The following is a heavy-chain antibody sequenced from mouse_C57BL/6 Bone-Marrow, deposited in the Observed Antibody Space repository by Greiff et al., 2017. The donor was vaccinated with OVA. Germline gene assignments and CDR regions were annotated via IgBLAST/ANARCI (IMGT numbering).Heavy chain of an antibody. CDR2: IYIGTGYT. CDR1: GYTFTSYG. V-gene: IGHV1-58*01. CDR3: ARSHYAMDY. J-gene: IGHJ4*01. Sequence: EVQLQQSGAELVRPGSSVKMSCKTSGYTFTSYGINWVKQRPGQGLEWIGYIYIGTGYTEYNEKFKGKATLTSDTSSSTAYMQRSSLTSEDSAIYFCARSHYAMDYWGQGTSVTVSS.